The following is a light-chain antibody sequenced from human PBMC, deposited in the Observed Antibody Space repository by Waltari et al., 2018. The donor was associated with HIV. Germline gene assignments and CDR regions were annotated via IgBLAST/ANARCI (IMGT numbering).Light chain of an antibody. J-gene: IGLJ1*01. CDR3: CAYAVEKYL. V-gene: IGLV2-23*02. Sequence: QSALTQPASVSGSPGQSVTVSCTGSSRDVGYYDYVSWFEQHPNKATKHILYDVDKPASGVSARFSGYRSGNTAALTISGLQPEDEADYYCCAYAVEKYLFGSGTKVTV. CDR2: DVD. CDR1: SRDVGYYDY.